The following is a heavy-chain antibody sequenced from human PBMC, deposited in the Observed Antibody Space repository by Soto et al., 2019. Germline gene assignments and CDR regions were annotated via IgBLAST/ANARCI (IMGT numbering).Heavy chain of an antibody. V-gene: IGHV3-23*01. Sequence: EVQLLESGGGLVQPGGSLRLSCAASGFTFSSYAMSWVRQAPGKGLEWVSGISGSGGSTYYADSVKGRFTISRDNSKNTLYLQMNSLRAEETAVYYCANGRGSRIQGWLDPWGQGTLVTVSS. CDR2: ISGSGGST. J-gene: IGHJ5*02. D-gene: IGHD3-10*01. CDR3: ANGRGSRIQGWLDP. CDR1: GFTFSSYA.